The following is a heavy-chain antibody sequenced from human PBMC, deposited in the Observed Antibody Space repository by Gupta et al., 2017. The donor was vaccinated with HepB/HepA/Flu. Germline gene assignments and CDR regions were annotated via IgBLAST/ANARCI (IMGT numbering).Heavy chain of an antibody. Sequence: DVRLLESGGGVLQPGGSRRLSCIAFGFTFAEFALHLGRQRPGKGLEWVSVISGDGSGTYYADSVKGRFTISRDNSENSLFLQMNSLTIEDTALYYCVRGRYSYDVSGTFDFWGQGTLVTVSS. CDR1: GFTFAEFA. J-gene: IGHJ4*02. CDR3: VRGRYSYDVSGTFDF. CDR2: ISGDGSGT. V-gene: IGHV3-43*02. D-gene: IGHD3-22*01.